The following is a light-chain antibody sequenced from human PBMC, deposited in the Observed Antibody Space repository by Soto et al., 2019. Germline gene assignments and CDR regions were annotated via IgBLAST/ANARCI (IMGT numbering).Light chain of an antibody. J-gene: IGLJ2*01. Sequence: QAVVTQEPSLTVSPGGTVTLTCASSTGAVTSGHYPNWFQQKLGQAPRALIYSTNKKHSWTTARVSGSLLGGKAALTLSGVQPEDEAEYYCLLYYGGAQPVVFGGGTKLTVL. CDR1: TGAVTSGHY. CDR3: LLYYGGAQPVV. V-gene: IGLV7-43*01. CDR2: STN.